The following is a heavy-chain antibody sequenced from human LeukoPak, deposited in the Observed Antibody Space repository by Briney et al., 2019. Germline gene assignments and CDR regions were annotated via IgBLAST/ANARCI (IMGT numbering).Heavy chain of an antibody. CDR3: AKGRGTSWKASYYFDY. CDR1: GFTFSSYA. Sequence: GGSLRLSCAASGFTFSSYAMTWVRQAPGKGLEWVSVISASGGGTSYADSVKGRFTISRDNSKNTLYLQMNSLRVEDTAIYYCAKGRGTSWKASYYFDYWGQGTLVTVSS. J-gene: IGHJ4*02. D-gene: IGHD6-13*01. V-gene: IGHV3-23*01. CDR2: ISASGGGT.